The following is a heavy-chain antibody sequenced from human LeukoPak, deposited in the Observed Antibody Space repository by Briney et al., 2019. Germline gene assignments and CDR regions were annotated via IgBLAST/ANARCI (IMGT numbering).Heavy chain of an antibody. CDR3: ALELGYCSGGSCFNWFDP. V-gene: IGHV1-69*01. J-gene: IGHJ5*02. Sequence: SVKVSCKASGGTFTSYTISWVRQAPGQGLEWMGGIIPIFGTANYAQKFQGRVTITADEATSTAYMELSSLRSEYTAVYYCALELGYCSGGSCFNWFDPWGQGTLVTVSS. CDR2: IIPIFGTA. D-gene: IGHD2-15*01. CDR1: GGTFTSYT.